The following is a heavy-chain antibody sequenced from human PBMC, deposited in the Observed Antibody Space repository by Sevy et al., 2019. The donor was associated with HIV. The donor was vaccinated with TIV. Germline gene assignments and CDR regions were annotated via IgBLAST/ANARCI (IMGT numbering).Heavy chain of an antibody. J-gene: IGHJ4*02. V-gene: IGHV3-23*01. D-gene: IGHD4-4*01. Sequence: GGSLRLSCAASGFTFGNYAMNWVRQAPGKGLEWVSSISGSTIDTSYADSVKGRFTISRDNSQNTLYLEMNSLRAEDTAVYYCAKDRNYSLSWYYLDHWGQGTLVTVSS. CDR2: ISGSTIDT. CDR3: AKDRNYSLSWYYLDH. CDR1: GFTFGNYA.